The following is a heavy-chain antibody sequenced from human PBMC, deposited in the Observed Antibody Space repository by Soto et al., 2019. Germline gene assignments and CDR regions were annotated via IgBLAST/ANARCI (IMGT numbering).Heavy chain of an antibody. V-gene: IGHV4-39*01. CDR2: IYYSGST. J-gene: IGHJ4*02. CDR3: ARQDFNFDY. Sequence: SETLSLTCTFSGGSISSSSYYWGWIRQPPGKGLEWIGSIYYSGSTYHNPSLKSRVTISVDTSKNQFSLKLSSVTAADTAVYYCARQDFNFDYWGQGTLVTVSS. D-gene: IGHD3-3*01. CDR1: GGSISSSSYY.